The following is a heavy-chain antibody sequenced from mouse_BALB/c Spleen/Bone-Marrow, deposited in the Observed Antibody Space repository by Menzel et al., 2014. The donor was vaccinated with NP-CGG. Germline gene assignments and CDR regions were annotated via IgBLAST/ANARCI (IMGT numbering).Heavy chain of an antibody. Sequence: DVHLVESGGNLVKPGGSLKLSCAASGFTFSDYYMYWVRQTPEKRLEWVATISDGGSYTYYPDSVKGRFTISRDNAKNSLYLQMNSLKPEDSAMYYWARGGAHYYGRGFTYWGQGTLVTVSA. J-gene: IGHJ3*01. CDR2: ISDGGSYT. V-gene: IGHV5-4*02. CDR3: ARGGAHYYGRGFTY. CDR1: GFTFSDYY. D-gene: IGHD1-2*01.